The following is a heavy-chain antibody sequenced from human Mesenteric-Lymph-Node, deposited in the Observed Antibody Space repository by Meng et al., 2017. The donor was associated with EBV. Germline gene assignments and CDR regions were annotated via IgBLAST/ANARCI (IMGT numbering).Heavy chain of an antibody. D-gene: IGHD2-15*01. J-gene: IGHJ5*02. Sequence: QVQLPQWGRGMLKPSETPSLTCEVSGGSCSNYYWSWSRQTPGKGLEWIGEINHSGSANYNPSLKSRVTISIDTSKNQFSLRLNSVTAADTAVYYCARGVQVAWRFDPWGQGTLVTVSS. CDR3: ARGVQVAWRFDP. CDR2: INHSGSA. CDR1: GGSCSNYY. V-gene: IGHV4-34*02.